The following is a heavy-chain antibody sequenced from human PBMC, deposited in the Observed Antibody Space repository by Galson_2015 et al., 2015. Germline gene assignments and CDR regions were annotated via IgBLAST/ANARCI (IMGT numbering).Heavy chain of an antibody. D-gene: IGHD3-10*01. V-gene: IGHV3-23*01. Sequence: SLRLSCAASGFIFGNYAMSWVRRAPGKGPEWISGIGGSGVNTYYADSVKGRFTISRDNSKNTLYLQMNSLRAEDAAVYYCAKGSFGDLLYDSDYWGQGTLVTVSS. CDR3: AKGSFGDLLYDSDY. CDR1: GFIFGNYA. J-gene: IGHJ4*02. CDR2: IGGSGVNT.